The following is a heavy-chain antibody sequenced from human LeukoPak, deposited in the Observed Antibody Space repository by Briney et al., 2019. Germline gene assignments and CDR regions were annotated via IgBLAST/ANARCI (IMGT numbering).Heavy chain of an antibody. J-gene: IGHJ4*02. D-gene: IGHD5-18*01. Sequence: PGGSLRLSCTASGFNFGDYAMSWFRQAPGKGLEWVGRTRNKADSYTTEYAASVKGRFTISRDDSKNSLYLQMNSLKTEDTAVYYCARGGYGFDYWGQGTLVTVSS. V-gene: IGHV3-72*01. CDR3: ARGGYGFDY. CDR2: TRNKADSYTT. CDR1: GFNFGDYA.